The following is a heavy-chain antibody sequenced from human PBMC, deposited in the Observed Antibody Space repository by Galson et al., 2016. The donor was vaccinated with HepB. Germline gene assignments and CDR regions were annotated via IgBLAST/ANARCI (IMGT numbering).Heavy chain of an antibody. Sequence: SLRLSCAGSGFIFSTHSMAWVRQAPGKGLEWVSLISSGSTYIYYADSVRGRFTISRDYAGNSLYLQMNTLRADDTAVYYCARASGGGYDWDYYYGMDVWGKGTTVTVSS. D-gene: IGHD5-12*01. J-gene: IGHJ6*04. CDR1: GFIFSTHS. CDR3: ARASGGGYDWDYYYGMDV. V-gene: IGHV3-21*01. CDR2: ISSGSTYI.